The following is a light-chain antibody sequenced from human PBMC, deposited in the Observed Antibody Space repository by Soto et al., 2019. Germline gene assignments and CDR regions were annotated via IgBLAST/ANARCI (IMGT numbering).Light chain of an antibody. J-gene: IGKJ1*01. Sequence: IQMTQSPSTLSPSLGDRVTTTCRASQSVWIWFAWYQQKPGKAPNLLIYAASSLQSGVPSRFSGSGSGTDFTLTISSLQRDDFAIYYCQQYNPYSRTFGQGTKVDIK. V-gene: IGKV1-5*01. CDR2: AAS. CDR3: QQYNPYSRT. CDR1: QSVWIW.